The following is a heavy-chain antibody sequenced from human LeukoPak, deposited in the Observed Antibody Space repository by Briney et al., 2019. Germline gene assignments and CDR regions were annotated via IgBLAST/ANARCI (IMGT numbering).Heavy chain of an antibody. D-gene: IGHD1-1*01. CDR1: GGTFSSYT. CDR2: IIPILGIA. CDR3: ARARITGYNWNDVYFDY. J-gene: IGHJ4*02. Sequence: ASVKVSCKASGGTFSSYTISWVRQAPGQGLEWMGRIIPILGIANYAQKFQGRGTITADKSTSTAYMELSSLRSEDTAVYYCARARITGYNWNDVYFDYWGQGTLVTVSS. V-gene: IGHV1-69*02.